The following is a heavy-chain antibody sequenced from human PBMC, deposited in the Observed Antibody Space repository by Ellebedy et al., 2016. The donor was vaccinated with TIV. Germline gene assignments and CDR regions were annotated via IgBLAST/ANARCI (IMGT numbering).Heavy chain of an antibody. J-gene: IGHJ4*02. Sequence: GESLKISCAASGFTVSSNYMSWVRQAPGKGLEWVSVIYSGGSTYYADSVKGRFTISRDNSKNTLYLQMNSLRAEDTAVYYCAHNLYGDYGGYFDYWGQGTLVTVSS. V-gene: IGHV3-66*01. CDR1: GFTVSSNY. CDR3: AHNLYGDYGGYFDY. D-gene: IGHD4-17*01. CDR2: IYSGGST.